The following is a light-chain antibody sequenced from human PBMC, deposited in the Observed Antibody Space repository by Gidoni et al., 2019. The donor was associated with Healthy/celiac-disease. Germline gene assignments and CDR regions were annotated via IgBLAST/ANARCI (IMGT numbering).Light chain of an antibody. CDR1: QSVSSN. CDR3: QQYNNWPAVT. V-gene: IGKV3-15*01. CDR2: GAS. Sequence: VAMNQSPTSLSVSPGDRATLSCRSRQSVSSNLAWYQQKPGQAPRLLIYGASTMATGIPARFSGSGSGTEFTLTISSLQSDDFAVYYCQQYNNWPAVTFGQGTRLEIK. J-gene: IGKJ5*01.